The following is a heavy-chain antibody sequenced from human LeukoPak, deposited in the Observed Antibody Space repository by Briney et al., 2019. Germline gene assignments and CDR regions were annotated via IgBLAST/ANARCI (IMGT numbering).Heavy chain of an antibody. D-gene: IGHD6-13*01. Sequence: SETLSLTCTVSGGSISSYYWSWIRQPPGKGLEWIGYFYYSGSTNYNPSLKSQVTISVDTSKNQFSLKLSSVTAADTAVYYCARYIAAAGTRWFDPWGQGTLVTVSS. J-gene: IGHJ5*02. V-gene: IGHV4-59*01. CDR3: ARYIAAAGTRWFDP. CDR2: FYYSGST. CDR1: GGSISSYY.